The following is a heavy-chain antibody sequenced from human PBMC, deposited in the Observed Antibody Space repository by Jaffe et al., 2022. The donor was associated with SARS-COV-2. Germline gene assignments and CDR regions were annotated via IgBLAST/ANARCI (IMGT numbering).Heavy chain of an antibody. CDR1: GYTFTSYN. Sequence: QVQLVQSGAEAKTPGASVKVSCKASGYTFTSYNMHWVRQAPGQGLEWVGIINPSSGFTIYAQTFQGRLTMTRDTSTSTLYMELSSLRSEDTAMYYCVREEGFISAPTKIFQHWGQGTLLTVSS. D-gene: IGHD3-22*01. V-gene: IGHV1-46*01. CDR2: INPSSGFT. J-gene: IGHJ1*01. CDR3: VREEGFISAPTKIFQH.